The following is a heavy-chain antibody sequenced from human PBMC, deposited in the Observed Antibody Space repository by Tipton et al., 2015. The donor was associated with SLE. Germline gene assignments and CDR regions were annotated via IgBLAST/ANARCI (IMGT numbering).Heavy chain of an antibody. J-gene: IGHJ3*02. D-gene: IGHD6-13*01. CDR1: GFTFSDYY. V-gene: IGHV3-11*04. Sequence: GSLRLSCAASGFTFSDYYMSWIRQAPGKGLEWVSYISSSGSTIYYADSVKGRFTISRDNAKNSLYLQMNSLRAEDTAVYYCAKSLEQQLVEAFDIWGQGTMVTVSS. CDR3: AKSLEQQLVEAFDI. CDR2: ISSSGSTI.